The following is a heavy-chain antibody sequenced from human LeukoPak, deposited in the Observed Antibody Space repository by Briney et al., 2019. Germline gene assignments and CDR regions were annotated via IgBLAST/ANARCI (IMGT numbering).Heavy chain of an antibody. Sequence: GGSLRLSCAASGLTFSTYTMNWVRQAPGKGLEWVSSISSSSSYIYYAESVKGRFTIARANAKNPLYLQMNSLRAEDTAVYYCARGADYHILTGYMDVWGKGTTVTVSS. J-gene: IGHJ6*03. CDR3: ARGADYHILTGYMDV. CDR1: GLTFSTYT. CDR2: ISSSSSYI. D-gene: IGHD3-9*01. V-gene: IGHV3-21*01.